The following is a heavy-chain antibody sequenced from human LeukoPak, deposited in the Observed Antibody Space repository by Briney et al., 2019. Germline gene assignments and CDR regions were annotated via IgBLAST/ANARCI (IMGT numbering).Heavy chain of an antibody. CDR1: GLSVSDYY. D-gene: IGHD6-13*01. CDR3: ASDRDSSTWSYY. V-gene: IGHV3-53*01. J-gene: IGHJ4*02. CDR2: IDSGGSGGST. Sequence: QPGGSLRLSCAASGLSVSDYYMSWVRQAPGKGLEWVSVIDSGGSGGSTYYADSVKGRFTISRDNSKNTLFLQMNSLRAEDTAVYYCASDRDSSTWSYYWGQGTLVTVSS.